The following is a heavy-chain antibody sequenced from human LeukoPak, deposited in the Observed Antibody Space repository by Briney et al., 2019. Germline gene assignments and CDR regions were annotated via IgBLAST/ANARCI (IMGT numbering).Heavy chain of an antibody. Sequence: SETLSLTCSVSGGSIGSYYWSWIRQSPGKGLEWIGYISYSGSTNYNPSLKSRVTISVDTSKNQFSLKLTSVTAADTAVYYCARMGGSSGYYSNFDYWGQGTLVTVSS. CDR2: ISYSGST. CDR1: GGSIGSYY. J-gene: IGHJ4*02. CDR3: ARMGGSSGYYSNFDY. V-gene: IGHV4-59*01. D-gene: IGHD3-22*01.